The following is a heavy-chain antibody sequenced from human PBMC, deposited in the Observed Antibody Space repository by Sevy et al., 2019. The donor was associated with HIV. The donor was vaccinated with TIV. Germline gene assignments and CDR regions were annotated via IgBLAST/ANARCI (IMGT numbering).Heavy chain of an antibody. D-gene: IGHD3-22*01. V-gene: IGHV4-31*01. CDR1: GGSISSGGYY. CDR3: ASVAGYDSSGYWFGYYYYMDV. CDR2: IYYSGST. J-gene: IGHJ6*03. Sequence: SETLSLTCTVSGGSISSGGYYWSWIRQHPGKGLEGIGYIYYSGSTYYNPSLKSPVTISVDTSKNQFSLKLSSVTAADPAVYYCASVAGYDSSGYWFGYYYYMDVWGKGTTVTVSS.